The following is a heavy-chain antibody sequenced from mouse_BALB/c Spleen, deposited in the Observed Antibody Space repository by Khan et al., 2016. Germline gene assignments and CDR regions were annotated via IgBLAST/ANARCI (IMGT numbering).Heavy chain of an antibody. CDR2: ISYSGST. J-gene: IGHJ4*01. D-gene: IGHD2-4*01. CDR3: ARRDDYDPYAMDY. CDR1: DYSITSDYA. V-gene: IGHV3-2*02. Sequence: EVQLQESGPGLVKPSQSLSLTCTVTDYSITSDYAWNWIRQFPGNKLEWMGYISYSGSTSYNPSLKSRISITRDTSKNQFFLQLNSVTTEDTATYYCARRDDYDPYAMDYWGQGTSVTVSS.